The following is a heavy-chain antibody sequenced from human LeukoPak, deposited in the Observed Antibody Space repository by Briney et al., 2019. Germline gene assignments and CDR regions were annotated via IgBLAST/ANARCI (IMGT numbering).Heavy chain of an antibody. CDR2: IKQDGSEK. V-gene: IGHV3-7*01. J-gene: IGHJ6*02. D-gene: IGHD3-10*01. CDR3: ARRLKIRGVIIERNYYYYGMDV. Sequence: GGSLRLSCAASGFTFSGYWMSWVRQAPGKGLEWAANIKQDGSEKYYVDSVKGRFTISRDNAKNSLYLQMNSLRAEDTAVYYCARRLKIRGVIIERNYYYYGMDVWGQGTTVTVSS. CDR1: GFTFSGYW.